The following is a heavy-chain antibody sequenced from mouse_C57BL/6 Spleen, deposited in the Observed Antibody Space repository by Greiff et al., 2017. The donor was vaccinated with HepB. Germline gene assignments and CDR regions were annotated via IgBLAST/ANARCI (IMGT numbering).Heavy chain of an antibody. D-gene: IGHD4-1*01. CDR1: GFTFSDYG. Sequence: EVQLQQSGGGLVKPGGSLKLSCAASGFTFSDYGMHWVRQAPEKGLEWVAYISSGSSTIYYADTVKGRFTISRDNAKNTLFLQMTSLRSEDTAMYYCAMNWDDWFAYWGQGTLVTVSA. CDR2: ISSGSSTI. J-gene: IGHJ3*01. CDR3: AMNWDDWFAY. V-gene: IGHV5-17*01.